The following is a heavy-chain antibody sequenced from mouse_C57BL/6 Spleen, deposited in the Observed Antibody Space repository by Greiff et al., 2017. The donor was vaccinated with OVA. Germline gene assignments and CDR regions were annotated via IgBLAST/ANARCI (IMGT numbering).Heavy chain of an antibody. CDR1: GFTFSDYG. D-gene: IGHD4-1*02. CDR3: ARVNSYFDY. V-gene: IGHV5-15*01. CDR2: ISNLAYSI. Sequence: EVQGVESGGGLVQPGGSLKLSCAASGFTFSDYGMAWVRQAPRKGPEWVAFISNLAYSIYYADTVTGRFTISRENAKNTLYLEMSSLRSEDTAMYYCARVNSYFDYWGQGTTLTVSS. J-gene: IGHJ2*01.